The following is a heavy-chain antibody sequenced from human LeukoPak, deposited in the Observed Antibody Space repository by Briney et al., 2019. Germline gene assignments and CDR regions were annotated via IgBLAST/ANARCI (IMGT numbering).Heavy chain of an antibody. CDR1: GFSLSTSGMC. V-gene: IGHV2-70*11. J-gene: IGHJ4*02. Sequence: SSPAPVKPTQSLTLTCTFSGFSLSTSGMCVSWIRQPPGKALEWLARIDWDDDKYYSTSLKTRLTISKDTSKNQVVLTMTNMDPVDTATYYCARIPLYSSSSGYYFDYWGQGTLVTVSS. D-gene: IGHD6-6*01. CDR3: ARIPLYSSSSGYYFDY. CDR2: IDWDDDK.